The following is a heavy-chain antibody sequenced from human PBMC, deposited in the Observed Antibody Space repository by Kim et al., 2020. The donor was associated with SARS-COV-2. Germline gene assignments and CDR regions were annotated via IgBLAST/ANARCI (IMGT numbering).Heavy chain of an antibody. CDR3: ARETYYYDSSGWVIAFDI. V-gene: IGHV4-59*01. J-gene: IGHJ3*02. D-gene: IGHD3-22*01. Sequence: MSRVTISVDTSKNQFSLKLSSVTAADTAVYYCARETYYYDSSGWVIAFDIWGQGTMVTVSS.